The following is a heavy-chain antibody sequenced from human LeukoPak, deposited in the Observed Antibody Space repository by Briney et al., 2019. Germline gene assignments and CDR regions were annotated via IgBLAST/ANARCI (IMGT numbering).Heavy chain of an antibody. CDR2: IHSSGNS. CDR3: AKHEGSYYDKSGYTFDF. V-gene: IGHV4-39*01. CDR1: TGSVNSGVYY. J-gene: IGHJ4*02. Sequence: SETLSLTCSVSTGSVNSGVYYWGWVRQPPGKGLEWIGSIHSSGNSYCNPSLKSRVTLSVDTSKNQFSLKLSSVTAADRAVYYCAKHEGSYYDKSGYTFDFWGLGTLVTVSS. D-gene: IGHD3-22*01.